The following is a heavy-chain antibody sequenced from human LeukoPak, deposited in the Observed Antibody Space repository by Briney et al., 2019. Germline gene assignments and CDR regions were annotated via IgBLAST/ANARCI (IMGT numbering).Heavy chain of an antibody. Sequence: NPSETLSLTFTVSGGSISGYYWSWIRQPAGKGLEWIGSIYYSGSTYYNPSLKSRVTISVDTSKNQFSLKLSSVTAADTAVYYCARTSRVWFGELSYYFDYWGQGTLVTVSS. CDR3: ARTSRVWFGELSYYFDY. CDR1: GGSISGYY. CDR2: IYYSGST. D-gene: IGHD3-10*01. V-gene: IGHV4-59*05. J-gene: IGHJ4*02.